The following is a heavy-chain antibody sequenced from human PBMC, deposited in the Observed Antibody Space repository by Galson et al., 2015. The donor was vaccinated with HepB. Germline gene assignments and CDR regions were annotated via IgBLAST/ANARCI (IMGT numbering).Heavy chain of an antibody. Sequence: SVKVSCKASGGTFSSYAISWVRQAPGQGLEWMGGIIPIFGTANYAQKFQGRVTITADESTSTAYMELSSLRSEDTAVYYCARERVSGSYSYFDYWGQGTLVTVSS. D-gene: IGHD1-26*01. J-gene: IGHJ4*02. CDR2: IIPIFGTA. CDR3: ARERVSGSYSYFDY. CDR1: GGTFSSYA. V-gene: IGHV1-69*13.